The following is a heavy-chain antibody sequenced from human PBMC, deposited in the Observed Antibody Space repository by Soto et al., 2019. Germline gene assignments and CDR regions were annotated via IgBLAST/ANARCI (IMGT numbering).Heavy chain of an antibody. J-gene: IGHJ4*02. CDR3: VRDLNGDFYY. D-gene: IGHD3-10*01. CDR2: INGYGHGA. Sequence: QVQLVQSGAEVRQPGASVKVSCKASGYSFTTYGMSWVRQAPGQGLEYMGWINGYGHGAKYVQRFQGRFSMTTDTSTNTVYMDLRSLTCDDTAVYYCVRDLNGDFYYWGQGTVVIVSP. CDR1: GYSFTTYG. V-gene: IGHV1-18*01.